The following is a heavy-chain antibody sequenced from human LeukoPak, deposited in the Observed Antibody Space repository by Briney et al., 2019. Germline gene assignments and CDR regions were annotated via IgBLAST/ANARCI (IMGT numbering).Heavy chain of an antibody. J-gene: IGHJ4*02. D-gene: IGHD6-19*01. CDR2: INPNSGGT. CDR1: GYTFTSYY. Sequence: ASVKVSCKASGYTFTSYYMHWVRQAPGQGLEWMGWINPNSGGTNYAQKFQGRVTMTRDTSISTAYMELSRLRSDDTAVYYCARDHIAVAGTNFDYWGQGTLVTVSS. V-gene: IGHV1-2*02. CDR3: ARDHIAVAGTNFDY.